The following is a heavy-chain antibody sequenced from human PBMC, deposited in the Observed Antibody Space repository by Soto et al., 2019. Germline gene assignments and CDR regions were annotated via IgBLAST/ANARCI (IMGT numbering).Heavy chain of an antibody. V-gene: IGHV4-59*01. CDR1: GGSISSYY. D-gene: IGHD3-16*01. J-gene: IGHJ5*02. CDR3: ARVETHYDYVWGSYSMPGDNWFDP. CDR2: IYYSGST. Sequence: PSETLSLTCTVSGGSISSYYWSWIRQPPGKGLEWIGYIYYSGSTNYNPSLKSRVTISVDTPKNQFSLKLSSVTAADTAVYYCARVETHYDYVWGSYSMPGDNWFDPWGQGTLVTVSA.